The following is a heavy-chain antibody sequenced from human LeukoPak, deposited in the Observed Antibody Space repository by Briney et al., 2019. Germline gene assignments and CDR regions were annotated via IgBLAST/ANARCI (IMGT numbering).Heavy chain of an antibody. CDR3: ARYRGYNDAFDI. V-gene: IGHV1-8*01. CDR1: GYTFTSYD. CDR2: MNPNSGNT. J-gene: IGHJ3*02. Sequence: ASVKVSCKASGYTFTSYDINWVRQATGQGLEWVGWMNPNSGNTRYAQKFQGRVTMTRNTSISTAYTELSSLGSEDTAVYYCARYRGYNDAFDIWGQGTMVTVSS. D-gene: IGHD3-10*01.